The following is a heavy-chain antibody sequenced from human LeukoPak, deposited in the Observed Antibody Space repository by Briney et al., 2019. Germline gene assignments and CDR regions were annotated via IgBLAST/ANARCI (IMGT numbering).Heavy chain of an antibody. CDR3: ARGRGYCSGGSCYVDD. CDR2: ISSSSSTI. V-gene: IGHV3-48*04. J-gene: IGHJ4*02. D-gene: IGHD2-15*01. Sequence: PGGSLRLSCAASGFTFSSYSMNWVRQAPGKGLEWVSYISSSSSTIYYADSVKGRFTISRDNAKNSLYLQMNSLRAEDTAVYYCARGRGYCSGGSCYVDDWGQGTLDTVSS. CDR1: GFTFSSYS.